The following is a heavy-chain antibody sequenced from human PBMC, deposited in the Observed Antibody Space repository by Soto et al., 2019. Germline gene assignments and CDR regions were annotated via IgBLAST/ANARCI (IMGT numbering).Heavy chain of an antibody. D-gene: IGHD5-12*01. CDR2: IYHSGST. Sequence: PSETLSLTCSVSGASIYNGGYFWSWIRQPPGKGLEWIGYIYHSGSTYYNPSLKSRVTISVDRSKNQFSLKLSSVTAADTAVYYCARGGRAEMATIFGYWGQGTLVTVSS. J-gene: IGHJ4*02. V-gene: IGHV4-30-2*01. CDR1: GASIYNGGYF. CDR3: ARGGRAEMATIFGY.